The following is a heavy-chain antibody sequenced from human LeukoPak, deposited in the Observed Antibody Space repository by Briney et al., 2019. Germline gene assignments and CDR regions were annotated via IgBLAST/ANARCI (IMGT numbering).Heavy chain of an antibody. CDR3: GRDSSNYFDY. Sequence: SETLSLTCTVPGGSISSGDSYWSWIRQPPGKGLEWIGYIYYNGRTHYNPSLKSRVTISVDTSKNQFSLKLSSVTAADTAVYYCGRDSSNYFDYWGQGTLVTVSS. CDR2: IYYNGRT. CDR1: GGSISSGDSY. J-gene: IGHJ4*02. V-gene: IGHV4-30-4*08. D-gene: IGHD2-21*01.